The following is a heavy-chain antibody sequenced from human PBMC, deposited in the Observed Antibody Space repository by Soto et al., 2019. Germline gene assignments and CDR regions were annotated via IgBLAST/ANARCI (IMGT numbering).Heavy chain of an antibody. J-gene: IGHJ5*02. D-gene: IGHD6-6*01. Sequence: SETLSLTCTVSGGSISSGGYYWSWIRQHPGKGLEWIGYIYYSGSTYYNPSLKSRVTISVDTSKNQFSLKLSSVTAADTAVYYCARDGSALSIAAPIDPWGQGTLVTVSS. CDR3: ARDGSALSIAAPIDP. CDR1: GGSISSGGYY. V-gene: IGHV4-31*03. CDR2: IYYSGST.